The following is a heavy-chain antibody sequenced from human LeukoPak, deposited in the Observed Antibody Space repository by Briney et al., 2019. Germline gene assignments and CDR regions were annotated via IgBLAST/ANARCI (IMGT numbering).Heavy chain of an antibody. CDR2: ISSGSSTI. J-gene: IGHJ4*02. CDR1: GFTFSTYS. Sequence: QPGRSLRLSCAASGFTFSTYSMNWVRPAPGKGLELILYISSGSSTIFYADSVSGRFTISRDNAKDSLYLQINSLRDDDTAVYYSARDWGSLYYLDYWGQGTLVTVSS. D-gene: IGHD3-10*01. CDR3: ARDWGSLYYLDY. V-gene: IGHV3-48*02.